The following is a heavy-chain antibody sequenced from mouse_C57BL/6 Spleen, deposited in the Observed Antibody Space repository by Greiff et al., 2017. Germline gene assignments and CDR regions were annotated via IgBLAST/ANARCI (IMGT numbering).Heavy chain of an antibody. J-gene: IGHJ3*01. Sequence: QVQLQQSGAELVKPGASVKLSCKASGYTFTSYWMHWVKQRPGRGLEWIGRIDPNSGGTKYNEKFKSKATLTVDKPSSTAYMQLSSLTSEDSAVYDCAREGIYYDYDGAWFAYWGQGTLVTVSA. CDR3: AREGIYYDYDGAWFAY. CDR2: IDPNSGGT. CDR1: GYTFTSYW. V-gene: IGHV1-72*01. D-gene: IGHD2-4*01.